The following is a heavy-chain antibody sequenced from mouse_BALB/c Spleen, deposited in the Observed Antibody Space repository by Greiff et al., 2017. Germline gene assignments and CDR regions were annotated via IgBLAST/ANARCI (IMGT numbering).Heavy chain of an antibody. D-gene: IGHD2-1*01. J-gene: IGHJ4*01. Sequence: EVQLQQSGPELVKPGASVKMSCKASGYTFTSYVMHWVKQKPGQGLEWIGYINPYNDGTKYNEKFKGKATLTSDKSSSTAYMELSSLTSEDSAVYYCARGGLYGNYGAMDYWGQGTSVTVSS. CDR2: INPYNDGT. V-gene: IGHV1-14*01. CDR3: ARGGLYGNYGAMDY. CDR1: GYTFTSYV.